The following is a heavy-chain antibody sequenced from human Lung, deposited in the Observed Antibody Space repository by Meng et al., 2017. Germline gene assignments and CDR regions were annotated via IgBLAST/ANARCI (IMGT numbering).Heavy chain of an antibody. D-gene: IGHD1-1*01. J-gene: IGHJ1*01. Sequence: EVQLVESGGGVVPPGGSLRRSWAASGFTFTDHWMHWVRQGPGKGLVWVSRINRDGTKPTYADSVKGRFTISRDNAKNTLYLQMNNLRAEDTAFYYCTNDRLNHWGQGALVTVSS. CDR2: INRDGTKP. CDR3: TNDRLNH. CDR1: GFTFTDHW. V-gene: IGHV3-74*01.